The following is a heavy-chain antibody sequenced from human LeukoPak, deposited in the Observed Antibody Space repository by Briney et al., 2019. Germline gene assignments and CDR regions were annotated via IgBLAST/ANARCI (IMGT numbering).Heavy chain of an antibody. D-gene: IGHD3-10*01. CDR2: IYFSGAT. CDR3: ARGPPLRVGRGFYYMDV. CDR1: GGSISNYY. J-gene: IGHJ6*03. Sequence: SETLSLTCTVSGGSISNYYWSWIRQSPGKGLEWIGHIYFSGATYYNPSLNSRVTISIDKSKSQFSLKLGSLTAADTAVYYCARGPPLRVGRGFYYMDVWEKGTTVTVSS. V-gene: IGHV4-59*01.